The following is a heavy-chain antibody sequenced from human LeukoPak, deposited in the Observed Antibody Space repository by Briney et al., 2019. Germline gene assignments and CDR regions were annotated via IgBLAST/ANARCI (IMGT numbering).Heavy chain of an antibody. CDR1: GFMFSSSG. J-gene: IGHJ4*02. CDR2: IRYDGSNK. CDR3: AKVMTTVTPFDY. V-gene: IGHV3-30*02. D-gene: IGHD4-17*01. Sequence: GGSLRLSCAASGFMFSSSGMHWVRQAPGKGLEWVAFIRYDGSNKYYADSVKGRFTISRDSSKNTLYLQMNSLRAEDTAVYYCAKVMTTVTPFDYWGQGTLVTVSS.